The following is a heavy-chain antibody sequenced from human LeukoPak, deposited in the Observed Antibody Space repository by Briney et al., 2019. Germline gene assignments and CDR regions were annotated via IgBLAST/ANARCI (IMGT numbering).Heavy chain of an antibody. J-gene: IGHJ3*02. CDR2: IYYSGTT. Sequence: SETLSLTCTVSGGSISSYYWSWIRQPPGKGLEWIGYIYYSGTTNYNPSLKSRVTISVDTSKNQFSLKLNSVTAADTAMYYCARHTLKWDLRSAFDIWGQGTMVTVSS. CDR3: ARHTLKWDLRSAFDI. D-gene: IGHD1-26*01. V-gene: IGHV4-59*08. CDR1: GGSISSYY.